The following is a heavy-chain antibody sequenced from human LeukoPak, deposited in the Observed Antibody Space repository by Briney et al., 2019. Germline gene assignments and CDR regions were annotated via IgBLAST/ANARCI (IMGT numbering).Heavy chain of an antibody. CDR2: INPNSGGT. Sequence: ASVKVSCKASGYTFTGYYMHWVRQAPGQGLEWMGWINPNSGGTNYAQKFQGRVTMTRDTSISTAYMELSRPRSDDPAVYYCARDEAAMGVDYWGQGTLVTVSS. J-gene: IGHJ4*02. CDR3: ARDEAAMGVDY. CDR1: GYTFTGYY. D-gene: IGHD2-2*01. V-gene: IGHV1-2*02.